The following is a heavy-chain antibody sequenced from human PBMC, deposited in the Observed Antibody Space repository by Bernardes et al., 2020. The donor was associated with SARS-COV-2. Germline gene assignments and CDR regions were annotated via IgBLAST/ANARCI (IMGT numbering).Heavy chain of an antibody. Sequence: SETLSLTCTVSGGSISSNSYYWGWIRQPPGKGLECIGTIYYTGSTYYNPSLKSRVTISVDTSKNQFSLKLTSVTAADTAVYYCASRGCSGGSCYFDYWGQGTVVAVSS. CDR3: ASRGCSGGSCYFDY. CDR1: GGSISSNSYY. V-gene: IGHV4-39*01. D-gene: IGHD2-15*01. CDR2: IYYTGST. J-gene: IGHJ4*02.